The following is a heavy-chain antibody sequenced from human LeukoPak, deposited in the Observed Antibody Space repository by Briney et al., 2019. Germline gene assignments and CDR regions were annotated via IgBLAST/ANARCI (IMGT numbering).Heavy chain of an antibody. Sequence: PSETLSLTCTVSDGSISSYYWSWIRQPPGKGLEWIGYIYYSGSTNYNPSLTSRVTISVDTSKNQFSLKLSSVTAADTPVYYCARGVRGVFDYWGQGTLVTVSS. CDR2: IYYSGST. D-gene: IGHD3-10*02. CDR3: ARGVRGVFDY. CDR1: DGSISSYY. J-gene: IGHJ4*02. V-gene: IGHV4-59*01.